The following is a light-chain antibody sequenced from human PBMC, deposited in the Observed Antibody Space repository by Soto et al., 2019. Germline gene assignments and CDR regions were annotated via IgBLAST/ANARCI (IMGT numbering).Light chain of an antibody. CDR3: QAWDRSSVV. CDR2: EDT. CDR1: KLGDKY. J-gene: IGLJ2*01. V-gene: IGLV3-1*01. Sequence: SYELTQAPSVSVSPGQTATITCSGNKLGDKYVYWYHQKPGQSPVLVMYEDTKRPSGVPERFSGSNSGNTATLTISGTQAVDEADYYCQAWDRSSVVFGGGTKVTVL.